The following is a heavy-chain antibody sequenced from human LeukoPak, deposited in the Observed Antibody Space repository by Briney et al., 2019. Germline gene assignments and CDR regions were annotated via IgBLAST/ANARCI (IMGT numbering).Heavy chain of an antibody. Sequence: SETLSLTCTVSGDSISSYYWSWIRQPPGKGLEWIGYIYYSGSTNYNPSLKSRVTISVDTSKNQFSLKLSSVTAADTAVYYCAGRGSGSYYPYWYFDLWGRGTLVTVSS. J-gene: IGHJ2*01. D-gene: IGHD1-26*01. CDR1: GDSISSYY. CDR3: AGRGSGSYYPYWYFDL. CDR2: IYYSGST. V-gene: IGHV4-59*12.